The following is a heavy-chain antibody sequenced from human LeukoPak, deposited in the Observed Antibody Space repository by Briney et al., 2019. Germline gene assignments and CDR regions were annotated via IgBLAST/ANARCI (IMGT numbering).Heavy chain of an antibody. CDR1: GLTFRAYG. J-gene: IGHJ4*02. CDR2: ISGGGDTT. Sequence: GGSLRLSCAASGLTFRAYGMSWVRQAPGKGLEWASSISGGGDTTYYADSVRGRFTISRDNSKNAMYLQMNSLRAEDTAVYYCAILGPLDYWGQGTLVAVSS. V-gene: IGHV3-23*01. CDR3: AILGPLDY.